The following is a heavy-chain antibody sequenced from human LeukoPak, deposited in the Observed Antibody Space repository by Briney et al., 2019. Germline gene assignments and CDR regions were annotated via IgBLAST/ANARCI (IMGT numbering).Heavy chain of an antibody. J-gene: IGHJ4*02. D-gene: IGHD2-15*01. CDR1: GFTFSGYA. CDR2: IIGSGGAT. Sequence: GGSLRLSCAASGFTFSGYAMSWVRQAPGKGLEWVSTIIGSGGATYYADSVKGRLTISRDNSKNTLYLQMNTLRAEDTAVYHCAKGRGYCSGGSCYSGFDYWGQGTLVTVSS. V-gene: IGHV3-23*01. CDR3: AKGRGYCSGGSCYSGFDY.